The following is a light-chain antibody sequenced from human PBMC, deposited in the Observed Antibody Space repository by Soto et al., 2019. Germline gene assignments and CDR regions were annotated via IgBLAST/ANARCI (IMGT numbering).Light chain of an antibody. J-gene: IGLJ1*01. Sequence: QSALTQPASVSGSPGQSITISCTGTRSDVGNYNLVSWYQQRPGKAPKLMIYEGTKRPSGVSNLFSGSKSGITASLTISGLQAEDEADYYCCSYAGSTNYVFGTGTKLTVL. CDR2: EGT. V-gene: IGLV2-23*01. CDR3: CSYAGSTNYV. CDR1: RSDVGNYNL.